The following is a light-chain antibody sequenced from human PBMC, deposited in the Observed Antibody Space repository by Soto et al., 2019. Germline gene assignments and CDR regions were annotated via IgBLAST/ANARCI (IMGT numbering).Light chain of an antibody. V-gene: IGLV2-11*01. CDR2: DVS. J-gene: IGLJ2*01. Sequence: QSALTQPRSVSGSPGQSVTSSCTGTSSDVGGYNFVSWYQQYPGKVPKLIIYDVSQRPSGVPDRFAASKSDNTASLTISGLQAEDEADYYCCSYAGSSTLFGGGTKLTVL. CDR3: CSYAGSSTL. CDR1: SSDVGGYNF.